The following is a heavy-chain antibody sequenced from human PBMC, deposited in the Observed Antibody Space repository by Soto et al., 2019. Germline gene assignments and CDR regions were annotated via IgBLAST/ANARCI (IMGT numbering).Heavy chain of an antibody. CDR1: GFTFSSYG. CDR3: AKDSSTIVLMVYAIDYGMDV. Sequence: GGSLRLSCAASGFTFSSYGMHWVRQAPGKGLEWVAVISYDGSNKYYADSVKGRFTISRDNSKNTRYLQMNSLRAEDTAVYYCAKDSSTIVLMVYAIDYGMDVWGQGTTVTVSS. CDR2: ISYDGSNK. J-gene: IGHJ6*02. D-gene: IGHD2-8*01. V-gene: IGHV3-30*18.